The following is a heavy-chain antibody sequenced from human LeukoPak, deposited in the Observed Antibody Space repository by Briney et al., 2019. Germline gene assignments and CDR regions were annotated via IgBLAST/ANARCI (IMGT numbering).Heavy chain of an antibody. J-gene: IGHJ4*02. CDR1: GFTFSSYG. CDR3: ARDRGEMATISQGPS. Sequence: PGGSLRLSCAASGFTFSSYGMTWVRQAPGKGLEWVSYISSSSSTIYYADSVKGRFTISRDNSKNTLYLQMNSLRAEDTAVYYCARDRGEMATISQGPSWGQGTLVTVSS. D-gene: IGHD5-24*01. V-gene: IGHV3-48*01. CDR2: ISSSSSTI.